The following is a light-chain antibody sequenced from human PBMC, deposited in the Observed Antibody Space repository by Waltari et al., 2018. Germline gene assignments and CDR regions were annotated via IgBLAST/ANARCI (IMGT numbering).Light chain of an antibody. CDR1: QRLRDF. Sequence: EVVLTQSPGTLSLSPGQRATLPRKASQRLRDFLPWYQQKPGQAPMLLIYDASKRATGIPTRFSGSGFGTDFTLTISSLEPEDFAAYYCQQRSSWPPITFGGGTKVE. CDR2: DAS. CDR3: QQRSSWPPIT. V-gene: IGKV3-11*01. J-gene: IGKJ4*01.